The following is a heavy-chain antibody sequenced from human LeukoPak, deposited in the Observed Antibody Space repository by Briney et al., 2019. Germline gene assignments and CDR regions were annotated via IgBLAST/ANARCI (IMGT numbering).Heavy chain of an antibody. CDR1: GFTFDDYA. Sequence: QAGGSLRLSCEASGFTFDDYAMHWVRQAPGKGLEWVSGMSWNGGSIGYADSVKGRFSISRDNAKNSLYLQMNSLRAEDMALYYCAKDRVSSWSPLGYWGQGTPVTVSS. CDR2: MSWNGGSI. D-gene: IGHD6-13*01. J-gene: IGHJ4*02. CDR3: AKDRVSSWSPLGY. V-gene: IGHV3-9*03.